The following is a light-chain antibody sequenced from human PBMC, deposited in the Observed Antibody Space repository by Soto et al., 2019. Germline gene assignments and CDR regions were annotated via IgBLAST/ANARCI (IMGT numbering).Light chain of an antibody. J-gene: IGKJ2*01. V-gene: IGKV4-1*01. Sequence: DIVMTQSPDSLAVSLGERATINCKSSQSVLYSSNNKNYLAWYQQQPGQPPKLLIYWASTRESGVPDRFSGSGSGTDVTLTISSLQAEDVAVYYCQQYYSAPPTFGQGTKLEIK. CDR3: QQYYSAPPT. CDR1: QSVLYSSNNKNY. CDR2: WAS.